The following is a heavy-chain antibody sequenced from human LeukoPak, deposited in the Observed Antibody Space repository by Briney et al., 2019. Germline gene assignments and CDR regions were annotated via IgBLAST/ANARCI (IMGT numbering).Heavy chain of an antibody. V-gene: IGHV3-23*01. Sequence: PGGSLRLSCAASGFTFSGYAMSWVRQAPGKGLEWVSVISDSGGTTFYADSVKGRFTISRDNSKNTLYLQMNSLRDEDTAVYYCAKEASGYGYYFDYWGQGTLVTVSS. CDR2: ISDSGGTT. CDR1: GFTFSGYA. CDR3: AKEASGYGYYFDY. D-gene: IGHD3-10*01. J-gene: IGHJ4*02.